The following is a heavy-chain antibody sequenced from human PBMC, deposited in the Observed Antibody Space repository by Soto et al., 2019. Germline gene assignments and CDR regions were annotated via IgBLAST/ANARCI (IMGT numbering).Heavy chain of an antibody. CDR1: EYTFTSYD. J-gene: IGHJ4*02. CDR3: TREGGYLIPYYFDY. D-gene: IGHD5-18*01. Sequence: QVQLVQSGAEVKKPGDSVKVSSKASEYTFTSYDINWVRQATGQGLEWMGWMNPNSGNTGYAQKFQGRVTMTRNTSISTAYMELSSLRSEDTAVYYCTREGGYLIPYYFDYWGQGTLVTVSS. CDR2: MNPNSGNT. V-gene: IGHV1-8*01.